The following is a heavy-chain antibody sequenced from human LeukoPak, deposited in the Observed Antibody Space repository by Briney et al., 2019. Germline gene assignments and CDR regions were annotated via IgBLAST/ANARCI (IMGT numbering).Heavy chain of an antibody. D-gene: IGHD2-15*01. CDR2: INPNSGGT. CDR3: ARDYCSGGSRYSRIPDY. CDR1: GYTFTGYY. J-gene: IGHJ4*02. Sequence: ASVKVSCKASGYTFTGYYMHWVRQAPGQGLEWMGRINPNSGGTNYAQKFQGRVTMTRDTSISTAYMELSRLRSDDTAVYYCARDYCSGGSRYSRIPDYWGQGTLVTVSS. V-gene: IGHV1-2*06.